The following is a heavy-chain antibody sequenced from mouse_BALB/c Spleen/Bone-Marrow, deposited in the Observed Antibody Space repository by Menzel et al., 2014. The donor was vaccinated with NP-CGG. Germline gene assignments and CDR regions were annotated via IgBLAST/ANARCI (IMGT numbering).Heavy chain of an antibody. CDR1: GFTFSSYG. CDR3: ARHRYSFDY. V-gene: IGHV5-6*01. J-gene: IGHJ2*01. Sequence: EVHLVESGGDLVKPGGSLKLSCAASGFTFSSYGVSWVRQTPDKRLEWVATISSGGSYTYYPDSVKGRFTISRDNAKNSLYVEMSSLKSEGTAMYYCARHRYSFDYWSQCTTLTVSS. CDR2: ISSGGSYT.